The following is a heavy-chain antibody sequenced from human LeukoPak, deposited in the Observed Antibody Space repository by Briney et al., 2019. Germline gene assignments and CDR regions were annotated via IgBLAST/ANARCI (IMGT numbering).Heavy chain of an antibody. V-gene: IGHV3-11*04. CDR1: GFTFSDHY. CDR2: ISQSDNTI. D-gene: IGHD3-22*01. J-gene: IGHJ4*02. Sequence: GGSLRLSCVASGFTFSDHYMSWIRQAPGKGLEWVSYISQSDNTIYYADSVKGRFTISRDNAKNSLYLQMNSLRAEDTAVYYCARDSSGYYWGQGTLVTVSS. CDR3: ARDSSGYY.